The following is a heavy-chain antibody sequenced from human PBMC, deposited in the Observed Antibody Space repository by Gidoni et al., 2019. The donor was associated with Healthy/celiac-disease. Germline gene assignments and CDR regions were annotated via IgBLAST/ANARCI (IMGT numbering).Heavy chain of an antibody. CDR3: AKQPPYTYYYADKTPQESGYWYFDL. Sequence: EVQLLESGGGLVQPGGSLRLSCAASGFTFSSYAMSWVRQAPGKGLEWVSAISGSGGSTYYADSVKGRFTISRDNSKNTLYLQMNSLRAEDTAVYYCAKQPPYTYYYADKTPQESGYWYFDLWGRGTLVTVSS. CDR2: ISGSGGST. J-gene: IGHJ2*01. CDR1: GFTFSSYA. D-gene: IGHD3-10*01. V-gene: IGHV3-23*01.